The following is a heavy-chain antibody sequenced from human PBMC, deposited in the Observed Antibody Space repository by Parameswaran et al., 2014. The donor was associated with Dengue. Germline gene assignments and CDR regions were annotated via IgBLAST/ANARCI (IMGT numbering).Heavy chain of an antibody. CDR1: GFTFSSYG. Sequence: SLKISCAASGFTFSSYGMHWVRQAPGKGLEWVAVIWYDGSNKYYADSVKGRFTISRDNSKNTLYLQMNSLRAEDTAVYYCARWGAVAGTDPGADPLDYWGQGTLVTVSS. J-gene: IGHJ4*02. D-gene: IGHD6-19*01. CDR3: ARWGAVAGTDPGADPLDY. V-gene: IGHV3-33*01. CDR2: IWYDGSNK.